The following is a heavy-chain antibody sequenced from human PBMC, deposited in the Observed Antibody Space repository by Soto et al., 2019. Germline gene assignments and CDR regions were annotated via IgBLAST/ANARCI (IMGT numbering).Heavy chain of an antibody. J-gene: IGHJ4*02. D-gene: IGHD6-19*01. CDR1: GFTFSSYA. V-gene: IGHV3-23*01. CDR3: GRGGGIAVAGTHLDY. Sequence: EVQLLESGGGLVQPGGSLRLSCAASGFTFSSYAMSWVRQAPGKGLEWVSGIGGSGAGTNYADSVKGRFTISRDNSKKTLYLQMSGLRAEERAVYTCGRGGGIAVAGTHLDYWGQGTLVTVSS. CDR2: IGGSGAGT.